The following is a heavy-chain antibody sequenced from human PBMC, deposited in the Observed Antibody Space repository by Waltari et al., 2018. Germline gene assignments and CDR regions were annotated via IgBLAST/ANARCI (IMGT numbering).Heavy chain of an antibody. CDR2: MNPNSGNT. Sequence: QVQLVQSGAAVTKPGASVKVSCKASGYLFTSSDINWVRQATVQGLEWMGWMNPNSGNTGYAQKFQGRVTMTRNTSISTAYMELSSVRSEETAVYYCARGLGGYSSSSSVYWGQGTLVTVSS. V-gene: IGHV1-8*01. D-gene: IGHD6-6*01. CDR3: ARGLGGYSSSSSVY. J-gene: IGHJ4*02. CDR1: GYLFTSSD.